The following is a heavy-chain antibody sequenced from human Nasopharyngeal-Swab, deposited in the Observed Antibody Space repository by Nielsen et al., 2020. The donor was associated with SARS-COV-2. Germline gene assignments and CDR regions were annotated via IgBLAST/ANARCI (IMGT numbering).Heavy chain of an antibody. V-gene: IGHV3-21*01. D-gene: IGHD3-16*02. CDR3: ARDPPLRLGELSWM. CDR1: GFTFSSYS. J-gene: IGHJ4*02. CDR2: ISSSSSYI. Sequence: GESLKISCAASGFTFSSYSVNWVRQAPGKGLEWVSSISSSSSYIYYADSVKGRFTISRDNAKNSLYLQMNSLRAEDTAVYYCARDPPLRLGELSWMGGQGTLVTVSS.